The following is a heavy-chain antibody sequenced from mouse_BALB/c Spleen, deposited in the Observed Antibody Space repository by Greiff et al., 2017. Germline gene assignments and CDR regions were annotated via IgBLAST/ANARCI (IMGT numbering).Heavy chain of an antibody. Sequence: EVKLVESGGDLVKPGGSLKLSCAASGFTFSSYGMSWVRQTPDKRLEWVATISSGGSYTYYPDSVKGRFTNSRDNAKNTLYLQMSSLKSEDTAMYYCARHEDGYYWFAYWGQGTLVTVSA. J-gene: IGHJ3*01. CDR3: ARHEDGYYWFAY. D-gene: IGHD2-3*01. CDR2: ISSGGSYT. V-gene: IGHV5-6*01. CDR1: GFTFSSYG.